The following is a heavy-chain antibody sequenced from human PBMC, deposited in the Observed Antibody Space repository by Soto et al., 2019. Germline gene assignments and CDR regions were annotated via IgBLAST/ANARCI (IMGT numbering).Heavy chain of an antibody. V-gene: IGHV4-59*01. CDR3: ARLGGIYGSGPTHNWFDP. J-gene: IGHJ5*02. Sequence: PSETLSLTCTVSGGSISSYYWNWIRQPPGKGLEWIGYIYYSGSTNYNPSLKSRVTISVDTSKNQFSLKLSSVTAADTAVYYCARLGGIYGSGPTHNWFDPWGQGTLVTVS. D-gene: IGHD3-10*01. CDR1: GGSISSYY. CDR2: IYYSGST.